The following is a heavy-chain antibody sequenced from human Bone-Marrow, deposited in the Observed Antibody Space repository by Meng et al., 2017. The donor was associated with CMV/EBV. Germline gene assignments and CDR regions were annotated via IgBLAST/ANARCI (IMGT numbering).Heavy chain of an antibody. V-gene: IGHV3-30-3*02. CDR2: ISHDGNTK. Sequence: GFTFSTNAMHWVRQPPGQGLEWVALISHDGNTKYYADSVKGQFTISRDNPRNTLYLQMNSLRAEDTAVYYCAKDLGNGWYSGRFDYWGQGSLVTVSS. D-gene: IGHD6-19*01. CDR1: GFTFSTNA. CDR3: AKDLGNGWYSGRFDY. J-gene: IGHJ4*02.